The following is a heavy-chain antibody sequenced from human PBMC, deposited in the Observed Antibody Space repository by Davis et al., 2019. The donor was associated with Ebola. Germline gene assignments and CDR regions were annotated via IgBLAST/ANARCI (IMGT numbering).Heavy chain of an antibody. Sequence: PGGSLRLSCAASGFSFSGSAIHWVRQASGKGLEWVGHIRSKPNNYATTYAASVKGRFTISRDDSKNTAYLQMNSLKTEDTALYYCARHGDSIDYWGQGTLVTVSS. J-gene: IGHJ4*02. CDR3: ARHGDSIDY. CDR2: IRSKPNNYAT. CDR1: GFSFSGSA. V-gene: IGHV3-73*01. D-gene: IGHD4-17*01.